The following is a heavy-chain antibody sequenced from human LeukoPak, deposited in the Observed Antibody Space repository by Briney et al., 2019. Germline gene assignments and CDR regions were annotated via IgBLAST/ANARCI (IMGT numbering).Heavy chain of an antibody. CDR1: GGSFSSGDNY. CDR3: ARGELLYDN. CDR2: IHYSGST. V-gene: IGHV4-30-4*01. Sequence: SGTPSLTCTVSGGSFSSGDNYCSWIRHPPGKGLEWIGYIHYSGSTFYNPSLKSRVNMSVDTSKNQFSLKLNSVTAADTAVYYCARGELLYDNWGQGTLVTVSS. D-gene: IGHD2-15*01. J-gene: IGHJ4*02.